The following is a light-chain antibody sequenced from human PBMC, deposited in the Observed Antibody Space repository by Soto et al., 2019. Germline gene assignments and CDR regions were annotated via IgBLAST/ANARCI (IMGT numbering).Light chain of an antibody. CDR2: SDD. CDR3: AAWDDNLNGPL. CDR1: NSNIGRYS. J-gene: IGLJ3*02. V-gene: IGLV1-44*01. Sequence: QAVVTQPTSLSGTPGQRVTISCSGSNSNIGRYSVNWYQHFPGTAPKILIYSDDERPSGVPDRFSGSKSGTSASLAISGLQSEDEAEYYCAAWDDNLNGPLFGGGTKVTVL.